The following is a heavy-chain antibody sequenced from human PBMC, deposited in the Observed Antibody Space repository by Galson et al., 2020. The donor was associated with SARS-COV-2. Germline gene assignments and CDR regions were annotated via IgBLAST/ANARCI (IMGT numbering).Heavy chain of an antibody. J-gene: IGHJ1*01. CDR1: GKTLTDLS. CDR2: FDPEDGET. V-gene: IGHV1-24*01. Sequence: ASVKVYCKVSGKTLTDLSIHWVRQAPGKGLEWMGGFDPEDGETIYAQKFQGRVTMTEDTSTDTAYMDLSSLRSEDTTAYYCATGHGVRGVIIIYWGQGTLVTVSS. CDR3: ATGHGVRGVIIIY. D-gene: IGHD3-10*01.